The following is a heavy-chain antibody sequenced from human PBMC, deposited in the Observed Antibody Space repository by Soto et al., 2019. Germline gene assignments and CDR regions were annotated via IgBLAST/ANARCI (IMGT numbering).Heavy chain of an antibody. V-gene: IGHV4-31*03. J-gene: IGHJ6*03. CDR2: IYYSGST. CDR1: GGSISSGGYS. CDR3: AREEGQPPYYYYYMDV. Sequence: QVQLQESGPGLVKPSQTLSLTCTVSGGSISSGGYSWSWIRQHPGKGLEWIGYIYYSGSTYYNPSLKSRVTISVDTSKNQFSLKLSSVTAADTAVYYCAREEGQPPYYYYYMDVWGKGTTVTVSS.